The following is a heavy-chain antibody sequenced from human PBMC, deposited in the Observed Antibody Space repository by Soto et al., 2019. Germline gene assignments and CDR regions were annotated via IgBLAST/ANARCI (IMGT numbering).Heavy chain of an antibody. CDR1: GFTVSSNY. D-gene: IGHD5-12*01. Sequence: GGSLRLSCAASGFTVSSNYMSWVRQVPGKGLEWVSVIYSGGSTYYADSVKGRFTISRDNSKNTLYLQMNSLRAEDTAVYYCASYSGYDYYFDYWGQGTLVTVSS. CDR3: ASYSGYDYYFDY. CDR2: IYSGGST. V-gene: IGHV3-66*01. J-gene: IGHJ4*02.